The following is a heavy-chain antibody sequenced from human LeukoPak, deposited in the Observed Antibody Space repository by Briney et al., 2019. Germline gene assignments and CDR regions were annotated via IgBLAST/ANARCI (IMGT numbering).Heavy chain of an antibody. Sequence: GESLKISCKGSGYSFTSYWIGWVRQMPGKGLEWMGIIYPGDSDTRYSPSFQGQVTISADKSISTAYLQWSSLKASDTAMYYCARHGSRYSSSIYYYMDVWGKGTTVTVSS. CDR3: ARHGSRYSSSIYYYMDV. CDR2: IYPGDSDT. D-gene: IGHD6-13*01. CDR1: GYSFTSYW. V-gene: IGHV5-51*01. J-gene: IGHJ6*03.